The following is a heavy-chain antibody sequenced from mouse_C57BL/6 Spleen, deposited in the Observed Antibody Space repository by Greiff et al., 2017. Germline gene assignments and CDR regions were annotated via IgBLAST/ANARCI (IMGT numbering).Heavy chain of an antibody. D-gene: IGHD2-10*02. Sequence: QVQLQQSGAELVKPGASVKLSCKASGYTFTEYTIHWVKQRSGQGLEWIGWFYPGSGSIKYNEKFKDKATLTADKSSSTVYMELSRLTSEDSAVXVFARHEELEYCNFYAMDYWGQGTSVTVSS. CDR1: GYTFTEYT. CDR2: FYPGSGSI. V-gene: IGHV1-62-2*01. J-gene: IGHJ4*01. CDR3: ARHEELEYCNFYAMDY.